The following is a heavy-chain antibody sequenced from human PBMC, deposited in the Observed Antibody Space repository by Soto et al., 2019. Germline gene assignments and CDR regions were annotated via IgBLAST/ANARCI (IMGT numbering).Heavy chain of an antibody. CDR3: ANLFGSSWHVDY. Sequence: EVQLVESGGGSVQPGGSLRLSCAASGFSFSSYAMNWVRQAPGKGLEWLSYISESSSNIYYADSVKGRFTISRDNAKNSLYLQMNSLRDEDTAVYYCANLFGSSWHVDYWGQGTLVTVSS. V-gene: IGHV3-48*02. J-gene: IGHJ4*02. D-gene: IGHD6-13*01. CDR1: GFSFSSYA. CDR2: ISESSSNI.